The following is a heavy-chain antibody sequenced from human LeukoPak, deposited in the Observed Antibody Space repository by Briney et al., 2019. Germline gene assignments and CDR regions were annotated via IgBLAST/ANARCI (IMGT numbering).Heavy chain of an antibody. Sequence: LQTLSLTCTVSGGSISSGGYSWSWIRQPPGKGLEWIGYIYHSGSTYYNPSLKSRVTISVDRSKNQFSLKLSSVTAADTAVYYCARSPYSSGWYFDYWGQGTLVTVSS. D-gene: IGHD6-19*01. V-gene: IGHV4-30-2*01. CDR3: ARSPYSSGWYFDY. J-gene: IGHJ4*02. CDR2: IYHSGST. CDR1: GGSISSGGYS.